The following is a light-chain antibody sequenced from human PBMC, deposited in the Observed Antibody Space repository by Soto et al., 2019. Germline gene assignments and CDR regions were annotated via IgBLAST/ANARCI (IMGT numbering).Light chain of an antibody. CDR2: DAS. J-gene: IGKJ2*01. V-gene: IGKV3-15*01. CDR3: QQYSNWPPLYT. Sequence: EIVMTQSPATLSVSPGERATLSCRASQSVSSYLAWYQQKPGLPPRLLIYDASTRATGIPDRFSGSGSGTDFTLTISSLQSADCAVYYCQQYSNWPPLYTCGRGTKLEIK. CDR1: QSVSSY.